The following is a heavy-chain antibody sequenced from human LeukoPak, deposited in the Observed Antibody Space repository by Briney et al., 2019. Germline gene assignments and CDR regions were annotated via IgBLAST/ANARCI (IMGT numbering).Heavy chain of an antibody. CDR3: ARGLPFRASRYCYYMDV. CDR1: GGSFSGYY. V-gene: IGHV4-34*01. CDR2: INHSGST. Sequence: KPSETLSLTCAVYGGSFSGYYWSWIRQPPGKGLEWIGEINHSGSTNYNPSLKSRVTISVDTSKNQFSLKLSSVTAADTAVYYCARGLPFRASRYCYYMDVWGKGTTVTVSS. D-gene: IGHD3-9*01. J-gene: IGHJ6*03.